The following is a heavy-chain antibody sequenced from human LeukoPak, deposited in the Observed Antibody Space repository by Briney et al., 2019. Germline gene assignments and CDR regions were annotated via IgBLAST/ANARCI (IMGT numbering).Heavy chain of an antibody. Sequence: NSSETLSLTCAVSGASISSGGYSWSWIRQPPGKGLEWNGYIYHSGSTYYNPSLKSRVTISVDRSKNQFSLKLSSVTAADTAVYYCARGTAYSGHFEYWGQGTLVTVSS. CDR2: IYHSGST. D-gene: IGHD6-19*01. V-gene: IGHV4-30-2*01. J-gene: IGHJ4*02. CDR3: ARGTAYSGHFEY. CDR1: GASISSGGYS.